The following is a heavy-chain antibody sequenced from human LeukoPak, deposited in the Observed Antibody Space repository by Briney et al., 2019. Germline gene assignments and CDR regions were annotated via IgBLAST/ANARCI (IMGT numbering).Heavy chain of an antibody. J-gene: IGHJ5*02. V-gene: IGHV1-18*01. Sequence: VASVKVSCKASGYTFTSYGISWVRQAPGQGLEWMGWISAYNGNTNYAQKLQGRVTMTTDTSTSTAYMELRSLRSDDTAVYYCARDNSSYGDYSFGYDPWGQGTLVTVSS. D-gene: IGHD4-17*01. CDR2: ISAYNGNT. CDR3: ARDNSSYGDYSFGYDP. CDR1: GYTFTSYG.